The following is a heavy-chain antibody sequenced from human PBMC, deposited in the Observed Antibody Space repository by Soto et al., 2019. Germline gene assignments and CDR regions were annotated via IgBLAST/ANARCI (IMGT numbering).Heavy chain of an antibody. J-gene: IGHJ6*02. D-gene: IGHD5-12*01. V-gene: IGHV4-59*01. CDR1: IGCIRIYY. CDR2: IYYSGST. CDR3: ARGRSGPRHYWYYGMDV. Sequence: PSETLYVTCAVCIGCIRIYYWSWIRQPPGKGLEWIGYIYYSGSTNYNPSLKSRVTISVDTSKNQFSLKLSYVTAADTAVYYCARGRSGPRHYWYYGMDVWGQGTTVTVSS.